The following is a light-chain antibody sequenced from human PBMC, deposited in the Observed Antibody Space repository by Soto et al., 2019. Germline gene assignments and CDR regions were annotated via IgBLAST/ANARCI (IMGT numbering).Light chain of an antibody. J-gene: IGKJ2*01. CDR2: GAS. CDR3: QKYCSSPPYT. V-gene: IGKV3-20*01. CDR1: QSVSSSY. Sequence: EIVLPQSPGTLSLSPGERATLSCRASQSVSSSYLAWYQQKPGQAPRLLIYGASSRATGIPDRFSGSGSGTDFTLTISRLEPEDVAVYYCQKYCSSPPYTFGQGTKLEIK.